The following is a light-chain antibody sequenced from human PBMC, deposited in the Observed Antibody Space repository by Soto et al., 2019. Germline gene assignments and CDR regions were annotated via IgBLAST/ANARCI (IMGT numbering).Light chain of an antibody. J-gene: IGLJ3*02. CDR2: NNN. Sequence: QAVVTQPPSASGTPWQRVSISCSGTASNFGKNYVFWYQQLPGTAPKLLIHNNNQRPSGVPDRFSGSKSGTSASLAISGLQSEDEADYYCASWDDSLNGWVFGGGTKVTVL. V-gene: IGLV1-44*01. CDR1: ASNFGKNY. CDR3: ASWDDSLNGWV.